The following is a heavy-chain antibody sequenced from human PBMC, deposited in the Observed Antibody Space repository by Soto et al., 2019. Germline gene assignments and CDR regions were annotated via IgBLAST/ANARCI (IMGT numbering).Heavy chain of an antibody. D-gene: IGHD6-13*01. CDR3: AKGSGIYSSSWYREP. CDR2: ISGSGGST. V-gene: IGHV3-23*01. CDR1: GFTFSRYA. J-gene: IGHJ5*02. Sequence: GSLRLSWAASGFTFSRYAMRWVRQAPGKGLEWVSAISGSGGSTYYADSVKGRFTISRDNSKNTLYLQMNSLRAEDTAVYYCAKGSGIYSSSWYREPWGQGTLVTVSS.